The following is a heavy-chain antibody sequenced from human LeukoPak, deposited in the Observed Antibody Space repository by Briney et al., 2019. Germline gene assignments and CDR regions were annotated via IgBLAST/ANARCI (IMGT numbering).Heavy chain of an antibody. V-gene: IGHV1-18*01. CDR3: ARDLREGGYSIGGGYYFDY. J-gene: IGHJ4*02. CDR2: ISGYSGKT. CDR1: GDTFASYG. D-gene: IGHD4-11*01. Sequence: ASVKVSCKASGDTFASYGISWVRQAPGQGLEWMGWISGYSGKTSYAQKLQGRVTMTTDTSTSTVYMELRSLRSDDTAMYYCARDLREGGYSIGGGYYFDYWGQGTLVTVSS.